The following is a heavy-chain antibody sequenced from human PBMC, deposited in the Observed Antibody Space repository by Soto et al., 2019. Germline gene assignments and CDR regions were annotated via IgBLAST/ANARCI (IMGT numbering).Heavy chain of an antibody. J-gene: IGHJ4*02. D-gene: IGHD1-26*01. CDR2: IIPIFGTA. CDR3: AKDTGGSYYTSAG. CDR1: GGTSSSYA. Sequence: SVKVSCKASGGTSSSYAISWVRQAPGQGLEWMGGIIPIFGTANYAQKFQGRVTITADESTSAAYMELSSLRAEDTAVYYCAKDTGGSYYTSAGWGQGTLVTVSS. V-gene: IGHV1-69*13.